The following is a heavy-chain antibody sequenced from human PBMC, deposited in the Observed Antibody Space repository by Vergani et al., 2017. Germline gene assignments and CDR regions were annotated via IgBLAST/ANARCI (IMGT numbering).Heavy chain of an antibody. V-gene: IGHV1-69*13. CDR3: ARATEIETIVVVPAADAFDI. CDR2: IIPIFGTA. Sequence: QVQLVQSGAEVKKPGSSVKVSCKASGGTFSSYAISWVRQAPGQGLEWMGGIIPIFGTANYAQKFQGRVTITADESTSTAYMELSSRRSEDTAVYYCARATEIETIVVVPAADAFDIWGQGTMVTVSS. J-gene: IGHJ3*02. D-gene: IGHD2-2*01. CDR1: GGTFSSYA.